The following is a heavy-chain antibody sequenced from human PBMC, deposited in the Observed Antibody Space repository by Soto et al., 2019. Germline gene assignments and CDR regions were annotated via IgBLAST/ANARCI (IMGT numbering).Heavy chain of an antibody. D-gene: IGHD2-15*01. Sequence: GESLKISCQGSGYSFTSYWISWVRQMPGKGLEWMGRINPSDSYTNYRPSFQGHVTISADKSISTAYLQWSSLKASDTGMYFCARHVGDGGNSGYWGQGTLVTVSS. CDR1: GYSFTSYW. CDR2: INPSDSYT. J-gene: IGHJ4*02. V-gene: IGHV5-10-1*01. CDR3: ARHVGDGGNSGY.